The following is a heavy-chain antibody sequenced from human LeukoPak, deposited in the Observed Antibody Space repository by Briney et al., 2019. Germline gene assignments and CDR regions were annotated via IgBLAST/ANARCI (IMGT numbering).Heavy chain of an antibody. Sequence: GGSLRLSCAASGFTFSDYYMSWIRQAPGKGLEWVSYISSSGSTIYYADSVKGRFTISRDNAKNSLYLQMNSLRAEDTAVYYCATEYYYDSSGYIDYWGQGTLVTVSS. CDR2: ISSSGSTI. V-gene: IGHV3-11*01. J-gene: IGHJ4*02. CDR3: ATEYYYDSSGYIDY. D-gene: IGHD3-22*01. CDR1: GFTFSDYY.